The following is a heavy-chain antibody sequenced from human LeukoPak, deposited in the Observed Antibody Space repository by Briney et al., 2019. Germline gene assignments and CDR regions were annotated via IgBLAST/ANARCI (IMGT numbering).Heavy chain of an antibody. CDR2: IYYSGST. CDR1: GGSISSYY. CDR3: AIHEGAAAQRMDV. J-gene: IGHJ6*01. V-gene: IGHV4-59*08. Sequence: FPTSSAAGGSISSYYWCWLRQPPRRGLEWIGYIYYSGSTNYNPSLTSRVTMSADTSKNQFYLKLNCVTAAATAVYYCAIHEGAAAQRMDVSGEGATVTVSS. D-gene: IGHD6-13*01.